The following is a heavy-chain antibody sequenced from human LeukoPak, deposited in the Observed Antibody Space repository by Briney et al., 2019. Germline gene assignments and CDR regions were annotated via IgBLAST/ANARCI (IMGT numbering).Heavy chain of an antibody. D-gene: IGHD2-2*01. CDR1: GGTFSSYA. V-gene: IGHV1-69*05. J-gene: IGHJ6*03. CDR3: ASLGREDIVVVPAANYYYYYYMDV. CDR2: IIPIFGTA. Sequence: ASVKVSCKASGGTFSSYAISWVRQAPGQGLGWMGGIIPIFGTANYAQKFQGRVTITTDESTSTAYMELSSLRSEDTAVYYCASLGREDIVVVPAANYYYYYYMDVWGKGTTVTVSS.